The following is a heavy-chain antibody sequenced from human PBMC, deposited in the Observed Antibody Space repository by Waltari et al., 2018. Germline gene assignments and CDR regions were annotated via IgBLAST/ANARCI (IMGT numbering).Heavy chain of an antibody. V-gene: IGHV4-59*11. D-gene: IGHD2-15*01. Sequence: QVQLQESGPGLVKPSETLSLPCTVSGGSISSHYWSWLRHPPGKGLEWIGYIYYSGSTNYNPSLKSRVTISVDTSKNQFSLKLSSVTAADTAVYYCARETSRLGYCSGGSCYEVDYWGQGTLVTVSS. CDR1: GGSISSHY. J-gene: IGHJ4*02. CDR3: ARETSRLGYCSGGSCYEVDY. CDR2: IYYSGST.